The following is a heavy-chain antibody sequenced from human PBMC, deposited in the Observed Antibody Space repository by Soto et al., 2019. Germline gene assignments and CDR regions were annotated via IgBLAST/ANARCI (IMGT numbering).Heavy chain of an antibody. J-gene: IGHJ4*02. CDR3: TTVTRRYSSGWYGH. V-gene: IGHV3-15*01. Sequence: SLRLSCAASGFTLNKAWMSWDRQGPGKGPEWVGRIKSKADGGTTDYAAPVKGRFTISGDDSKNMLYLQMNSLKTEDTAVYYCTTVTRRYSSGWYGHWGQGTLVTVS. CDR1: GFTLNKAW. D-gene: IGHD6-19*01. CDR2: IKSKADGGTT.